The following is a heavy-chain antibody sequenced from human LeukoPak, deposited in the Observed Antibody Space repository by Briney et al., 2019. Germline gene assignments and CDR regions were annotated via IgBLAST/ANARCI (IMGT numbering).Heavy chain of an antibody. J-gene: IGHJ4*02. CDR2: ISGSGGST. CDR3: ALLYCGGDCYFRY. CDR1: GFTFSSYA. D-gene: IGHD2-21*02. V-gene: IGHV3-23*01. Sequence: GGSLRLSCAASGFTFSSYAMSWVREAPGKGVEWVSAISGSGGSTYYADSVKGRFTISRDNSKNTLYLQMNSLRAEDTAVYYCALLYCGGDCYFRYWGQGTLVTVSS.